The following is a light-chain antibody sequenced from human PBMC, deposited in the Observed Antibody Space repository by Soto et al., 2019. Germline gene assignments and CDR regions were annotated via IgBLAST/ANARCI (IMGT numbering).Light chain of an antibody. CDR2: TAS. J-gene: IGKJ5*01. CDR3: QQSYSIPIT. V-gene: IGKV1-39*01. Sequence: DIQMTQSPSSLPASVGDRVTITCRASQSIGRYLNWYQEKPGKAPNVVIFTASSLQSGVPSRFNGSGSGTEFTLTISSLQPEDFANYYCQQSYSIPITFGQGTRLEI. CDR1: QSIGRY.